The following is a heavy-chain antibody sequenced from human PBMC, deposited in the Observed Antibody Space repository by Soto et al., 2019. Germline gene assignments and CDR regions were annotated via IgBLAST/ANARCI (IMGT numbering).Heavy chain of an antibody. D-gene: IGHD6-19*01. CDR3: AKDLRAVVAGTGIDY. J-gene: IGHJ4*02. CDR1: GFTFSSYA. Sequence: GGSLRLSCAASGFTFSSYAMSWVRQAPGKGLEWVSAISGSGGSTYYADSVKGRFTISRDNSKNTLYLQMNSLRAEDTAVYYCAKDLRAVVAGTGIDYWGQGTLVTVSS. CDR2: ISGSGGST. V-gene: IGHV3-23*01.